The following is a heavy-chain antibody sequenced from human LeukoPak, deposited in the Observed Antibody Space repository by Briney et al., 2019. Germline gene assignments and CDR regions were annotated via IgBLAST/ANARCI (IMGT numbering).Heavy chain of an antibody. CDR2: INHSGST. CDR3: ARHRRNILRL. D-gene: IGHD2/OR15-2a*01. V-gene: IGHV4-34*01. J-gene: IGHJ4*02. CDR1: GGSFSGYY. Sequence: SETLSLTCAVYGGSFSGYYWSWIRQPPGKGLEWIGEINHSGSTNYNPSLKSRVTISVDTSKNQFSLKLSSVTAADTAVYYCARHRRNILRLWGQGTLVTVSS.